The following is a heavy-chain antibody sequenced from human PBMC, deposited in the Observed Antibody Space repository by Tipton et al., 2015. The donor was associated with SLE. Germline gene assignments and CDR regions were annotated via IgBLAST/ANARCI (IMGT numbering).Heavy chain of an antibody. Sequence: TLSLTCTVSGGSISSHYWSWIRQPPGKGLEWIGEIYHSGSTNYNPSLKSRVTISVDKSKNQFSLKLSSVTAADTAVYYCAWGGNGMDVWGQGTTVTVSS. CDR3: AWGGNGMDV. J-gene: IGHJ6*02. CDR2: IYHSGST. D-gene: IGHD3-16*01. V-gene: IGHV4-59*04. CDR1: GGSISSHY.